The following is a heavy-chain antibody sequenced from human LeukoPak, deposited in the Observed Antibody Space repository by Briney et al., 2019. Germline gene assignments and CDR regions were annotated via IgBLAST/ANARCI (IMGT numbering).Heavy chain of an antibody. CDR3: ASEDDYAYYFDY. J-gene: IGHJ4*02. CDR2: IHHSGST. V-gene: IGHV4-38-2*02. Sequence: SETLSLTCTVSGYFISSGYYWGWIRQPPGKGLQWIGSIHHSGSTYYNPSLKNRVTISLDTSKNHFSLKLSSVTAADTAVYYCASEDDYAYYFDYWGQGTLVTVSS. CDR1: GYFISSGYY. D-gene: IGHD3-16*01.